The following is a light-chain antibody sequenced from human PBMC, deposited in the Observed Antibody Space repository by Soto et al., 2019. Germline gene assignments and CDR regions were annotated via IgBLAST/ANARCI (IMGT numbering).Light chain of an antibody. CDR1: QSVGSS. CDR3: QQRSTWLYT. CDR2: DAS. V-gene: IGKV3-11*02. Sequence: EIVLTQSPATLSLSPGERATLSCRASQSVGSSLAWYQQKPGQPPSLLIYDASNRATGVPARFSGSGSGRDFTLTITSLEPEDFAVYYCQQRSTWLYTFGQGTKLEV. J-gene: IGKJ2*01.